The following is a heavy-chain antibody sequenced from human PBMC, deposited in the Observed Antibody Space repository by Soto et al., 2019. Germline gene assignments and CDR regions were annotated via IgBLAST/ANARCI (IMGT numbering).Heavy chain of an antibody. CDR1: GYIFTDYF. D-gene: IGHD1-26*01. V-gene: IGHV1-69-2*01. Sequence: EVQLVQSGAEMKKPGAAVKISCKVSGYIFTDYFIHWVRQTPGKGPEWLGGVDAEDDDTIYSQKFQGRLTITADASIDTAYMELSSLRSDDTAEYFCATAPYSGKIQHFDYWGQGSLVTVSS. J-gene: IGHJ4*02. CDR2: VDAEDDDT. CDR3: ATAPYSGKIQHFDY.